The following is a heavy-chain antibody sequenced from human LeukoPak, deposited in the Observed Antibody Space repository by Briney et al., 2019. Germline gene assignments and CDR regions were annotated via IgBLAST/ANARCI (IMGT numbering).Heavy chain of an antibody. Sequence: ASVKVSCKASGYTFTSYGISWVRQAPGQELEWMGWISAYNGNTNYAQKLQGRVTMTTDTSTSTAYMELRSLRSDDTAVYYCARDGGGYCSSTSCYEMNWFDPWGQGTLVTVSS. CDR3: ARDGGGYCSSTSCYEMNWFDP. CDR1: GYTFTSYG. CDR2: ISAYNGNT. D-gene: IGHD2-2*01. V-gene: IGHV1-18*04. J-gene: IGHJ5*02.